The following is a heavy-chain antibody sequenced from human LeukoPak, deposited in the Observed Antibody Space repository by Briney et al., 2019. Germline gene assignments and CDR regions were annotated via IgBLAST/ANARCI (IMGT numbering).Heavy chain of an antibody. CDR3: ARGRGSSWYYFDS. J-gene: IGHJ4*02. D-gene: IGHD6-13*01. CDR1: GGSISSYY. V-gene: IGHV4-4*07. Sequence: PSETLSLTCTVSGGSISSYYWSWVRQPAGKGLEWIGRIYASGNTNYNPSLKGRVTMTIDTSKNQFSLNLSSVTAADTAVYYCARGRGSSWYYFDSWGQGTLVTISS. CDR2: IYASGNT.